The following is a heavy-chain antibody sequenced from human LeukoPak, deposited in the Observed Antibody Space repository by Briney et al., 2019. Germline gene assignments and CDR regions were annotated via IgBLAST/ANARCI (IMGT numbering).Heavy chain of an antibody. CDR2: IYYTGST. V-gene: IGHV4-59*01. J-gene: IGHJ5*02. Sequence: SETLSLTCTVSGGSISGNYWSWIRQPPGKGLEWIGYIYYTGSTNYNPSLKSRVTISVDTSKNQFSLKLSSATAADTAVYYCARLGGCSSISCYVHWFDPWGQGTLVTVS. CDR3: ARLGGCSSISCYVHWFDP. CDR1: GGSISGNY. D-gene: IGHD2-2*01.